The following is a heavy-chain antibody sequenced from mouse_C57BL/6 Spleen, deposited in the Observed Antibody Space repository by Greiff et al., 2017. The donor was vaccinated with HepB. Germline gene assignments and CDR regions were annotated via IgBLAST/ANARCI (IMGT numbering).Heavy chain of an antibody. CDR2: ISDGGSYT. V-gene: IGHV5-4*01. Sequence: EVQGVESGGGLVKPGGSLKLSCAASGFTFSSYAMSWVRQTPEKRLEWVATISDGGSYTYYPDNVKGRFTISRYNAKNNLYLQMSHLKSEDTAMYYCARGDYERAMDYWGQGTSVTVSS. J-gene: IGHJ4*01. CDR3: ARGDYERAMDY. D-gene: IGHD2-4*01. CDR1: GFTFSSYA.